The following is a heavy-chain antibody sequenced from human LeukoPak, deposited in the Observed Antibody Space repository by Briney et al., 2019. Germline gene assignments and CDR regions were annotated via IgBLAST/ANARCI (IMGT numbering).Heavy chain of an antibody. V-gene: IGHV3-21*01. Sequence: GGSLRLSCVGSGFSFGDTWMTWVRQAPGKGLEWVSSISSSSSYIYYADSVKGRFTISRDNAKNSLYLQMNSLRAEDTAVYYCAREQPYYYDSSGYYWYWGQGTLVTVSS. CDR3: AREQPYYYDSSGYYWY. D-gene: IGHD3-22*01. J-gene: IGHJ4*02. CDR2: ISSSSSYI. CDR1: GFSFGDTW.